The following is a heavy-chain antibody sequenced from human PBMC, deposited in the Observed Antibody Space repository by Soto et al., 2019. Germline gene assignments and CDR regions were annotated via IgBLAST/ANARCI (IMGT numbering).Heavy chain of an antibody. CDR2: INGGGAGT. D-gene: IGHD1-1*01. V-gene: IGHV3-23*01. CDR3: ARRHETSLCFDF. J-gene: IGHJ4*02. CDR1: GFTFSGHA. Sequence: EVHLLQSGGGLVQPGGSLRLSCAASGFTFSGHAMSWVRQAPGKGLEWVSAINGGGAGTYHADSVRGRFTISRNNSKNILYLQMNSLSAEDTAIYFCARRHETSLCFDFWGQGAPVTVSS.